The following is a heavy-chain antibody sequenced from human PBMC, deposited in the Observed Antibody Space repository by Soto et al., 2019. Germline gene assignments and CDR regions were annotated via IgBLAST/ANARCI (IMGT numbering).Heavy chain of an antibody. CDR1: GFTFSSYW. J-gene: IGHJ6*02. V-gene: IGHV3-7*05. D-gene: IGHD2-21*02. CDR3: ARDGFRWGLGIYSGPKGGMDV. Sequence: GGSLRLSCAASGFTFSSYWMSWVRQAPGKGLEWVANIKQDGSEKYYVDSVKGRFTISRDNAKNSLYLQMNSLRAEDTAVYYCARDGFRWGLGIYSGPKGGMDVWGQGTTVTVSS. CDR2: IKQDGSEK.